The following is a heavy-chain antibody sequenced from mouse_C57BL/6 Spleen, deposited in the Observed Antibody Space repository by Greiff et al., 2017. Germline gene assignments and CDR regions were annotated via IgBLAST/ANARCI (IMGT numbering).Heavy chain of an antibody. CDR1: GYSITSGYY. CDR2: ISYDGSN. D-gene: IGHD6-1*01. V-gene: IGHV3-6*01. CDR3: ARCSNYFDY. Sequence: EVQLQQSGPGLVKPSQSLSLTCSVTGYSITSGYYWNWIRQFPGNKLEWMGYISYDGSNNYNPSLKNRITITRDTAKNQFFLKLNSVTTEDTATYYCARCSNYFDYWGQGTTLTVSS. J-gene: IGHJ2*01.